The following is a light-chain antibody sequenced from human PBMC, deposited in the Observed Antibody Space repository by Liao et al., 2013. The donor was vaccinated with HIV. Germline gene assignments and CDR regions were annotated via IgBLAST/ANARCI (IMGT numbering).Light chain of an antibody. J-gene: IGLJ1*01. CDR1: KLGDKY. CDR3: QAWDSSTAF. V-gene: IGLV3-1*01. CDR2: QDT. Sequence: SYELTQPPSVSVSAGQTASITCSGNKLGDKYVSWYQQKSGQSPVLVIYQDTKRPSGIPERFSGSQSGNTATLTISGTQSTDEADYYCQAWDSSTAFFGTGTKVTVL.